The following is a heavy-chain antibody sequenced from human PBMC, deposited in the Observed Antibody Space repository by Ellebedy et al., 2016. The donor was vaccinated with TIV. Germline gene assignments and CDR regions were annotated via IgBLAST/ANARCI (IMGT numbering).Heavy chain of an antibody. D-gene: IGHD3-22*01. Sequence: ESLKISXAVSEFTLSDYYMSWMRQAPGKGLEWIGDINHGGNTNYNPSLKSRATISVDTSKNQFSLKLTSVTAADTAVFYCARGRRYQHTGGYYLDSWGQGTRVTVSS. CDR1: EFTLSDYY. CDR3: ARGRRYQHTGGYYLDS. V-gene: IGHV4-34*01. J-gene: IGHJ5*01. CDR2: INHGGNT.